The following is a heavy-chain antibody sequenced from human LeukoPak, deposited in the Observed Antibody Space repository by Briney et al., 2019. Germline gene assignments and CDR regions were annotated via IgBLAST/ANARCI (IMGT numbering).Heavy chain of an antibody. J-gene: IGHJ1*01. CDR3: ARVGATWYFQH. D-gene: IGHD1-26*01. V-gene: IGHV3-11*06. Sequence: PGGSLRLSCAASGFTLSDYYLTWIRQAPGKGLEWVSYISSSSSDTNYADSVRGRFTISRDNANKSLYLQMNSLRDEDTAVYYCARVGATWYFQHWGQGALVTVSS. CDR1: GFTLSDYY. CDR2: ISSSSSDT.